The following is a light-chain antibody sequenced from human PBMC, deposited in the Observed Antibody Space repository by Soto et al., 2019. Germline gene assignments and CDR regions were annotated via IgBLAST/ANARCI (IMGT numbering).Light chain of an antibody. CDR2: EVT. J-gene: IGLJ2*01. Sequence: QSALTQPPSASGSPGQSVTISCTGTSSDVGAYDYVFWYQHHPGRAPKLIISEVTKRPSGVPDRFSGSKSGNTASLTVSGLQADDEAEYYCSSYAGGNAGGDNYVIFGEGTKLTVL. CDR3: SSYAGGNAGGDNYVI. V-gene: IGLV2-8*01. CDR1: SSDVGAYDY.